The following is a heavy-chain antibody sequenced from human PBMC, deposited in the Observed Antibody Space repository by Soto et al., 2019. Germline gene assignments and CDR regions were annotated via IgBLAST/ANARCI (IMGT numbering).Heavy chain of an antibody. CDR1: GGSISSGDYY. D-gene: IGHD1-1*01. CDR3: ARVSTQQRWFDP. Sequence: LSLTCTVSGGSISSGDYYWSWIRQPPGKGLEWIGYIYYSGNTYYNPSLKSRVTISVDTSKNQFSLKLSSVTAADTAVYSCARVSTQQRWFDPWGQGTLVTVSS. CDR2: IYYSGNT. V-gene: IGHV4-30-4*01. J-gene: IGHJ5*02.